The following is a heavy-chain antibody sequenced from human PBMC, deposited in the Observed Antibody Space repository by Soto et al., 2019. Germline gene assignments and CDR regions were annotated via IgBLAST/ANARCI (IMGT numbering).Heavy chain of an antibody. J-gene: IGHJ6*02. D-gene: IGHD2-2*01. V-gene: IGHV3-9*01. CDR2: ISWNSGSI. CDR3: AKDRGGSSTSKPYYYYYYGMDV. CDR1: GFTFDDYA. Sequence: PGGSLRLSCAASGFTFDDYAMHWVRQAPGKGLEWVSGISWNSGSIGYADSVKGRFTISRDNAKNSLYLQMNSLRAEDTALYYCAKDRGGSSTSKPYYYYYYGMDVWGQGTTVTVSS.